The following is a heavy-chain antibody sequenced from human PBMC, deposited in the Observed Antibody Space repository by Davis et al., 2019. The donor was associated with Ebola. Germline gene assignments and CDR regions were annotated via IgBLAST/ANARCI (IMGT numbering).Heavy chain of an antibody. CDR1: GYTFTGYY. J-gene: IGHJ4*02. Sequence: ASVKVSCKASGYTFTGYYMHWVRQAPGQGLEWMGWINPNSGGTNYAQKFQGRVTMTRDTSISTAYMELSRLRSDDTAVYYCARDSAIGDVFLFWGQGTLVTVSS. CDR2: INPNSGGT. D-gene: IGHD2-8*02. V-gene: IGHV1-2*02. CDR3: ARDSAIGDVFLF.